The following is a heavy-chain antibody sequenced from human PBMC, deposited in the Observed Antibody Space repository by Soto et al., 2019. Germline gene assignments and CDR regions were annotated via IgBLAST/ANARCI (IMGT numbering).Heavy chain of an antibody. D-gene: IGHD3-3*01. Sequence: QVLLEESGPGLVRPSGTLSLTCSVSGASINSANWWVWVRQPPGKGLEWIGKIYHIGSTTYNPSLKSRATISVDKSKNQFSLIVTSVTAADTAVYYCAKRYDFWSGRWYGLGVW. CDR1: GASINSANW. V-gene: IGHV4-4*02. CDR2: IYHIGST. J-gene: IGHJ6*01. CDR3: AKRYDFWSGRWYGLGV.